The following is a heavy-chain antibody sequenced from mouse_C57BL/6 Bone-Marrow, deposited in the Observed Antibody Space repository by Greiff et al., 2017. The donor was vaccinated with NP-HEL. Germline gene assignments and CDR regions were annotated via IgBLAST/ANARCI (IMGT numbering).Heavy chain of an antibody. Sequence: EVQVVESGPELVKPGASVKISCKASGYTFTDYYMNWVKQSHGKSLEWIGDINPNNGGTSYNQKFKGKATLTVDKSSSTAYMELRSLTSEDSAVYYCARVDGLPLDYWGQGTTLTVSS. CDR2: INPNNGGT. CDR1: GYTFTDYY. CDR3: ARVDGLPLDY. V-gene: IGHV1-26*01. J-gene: IGHJ2*01. D-gene: IGHD2-4*01.